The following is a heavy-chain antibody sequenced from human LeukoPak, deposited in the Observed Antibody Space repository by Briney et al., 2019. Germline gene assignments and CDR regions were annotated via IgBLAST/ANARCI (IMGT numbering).Heavy chain of an antibody. CDR1: GFTFSSYS. J-gene: IGHJ4*02. CDR3: ARAYSNYARGYFDY. CDR2: ISSSSSTI. V-gene: IGHV3-48*01. Sequence: PGGSLRLSCAASGFTFSSYSMNWVRQAPGKGLEWVSYISSSSSTIYYADSVKGRFTISRDNAKSSLYLQMNSLRAEDTAVYYCARAYSNYARGYFDYWGQGTLVTVSS. D-gene: IGHD4-11*01.